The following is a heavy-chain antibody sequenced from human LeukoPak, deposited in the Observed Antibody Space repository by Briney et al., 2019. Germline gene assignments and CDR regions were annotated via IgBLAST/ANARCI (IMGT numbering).Heavy chain of an antibody. Sequence: GGSLRLSCVASGFSFSNLAMGWVRQARGNGLEWVSVISDSGDITYYADSVKGRFTISRDNSRNTLYLQMNSLRVDDTAVYYCAKDARRYSGWYFFDHWGQGALVTVSS. CDR1: GFSFSNLA. CDR2: ISDSGDIT. J-gene: IGHJ4*02. D-gene: IGHD6-19*01. V-gene: IGHV3-23*01. CDR3: AKDARRYSGWYFFDH.